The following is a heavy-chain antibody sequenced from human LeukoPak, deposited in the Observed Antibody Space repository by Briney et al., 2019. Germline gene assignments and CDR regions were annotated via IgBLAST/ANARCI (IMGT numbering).Heavy chain of an antibody. Sequence: GRSLRLSCAASGFTFSSYGMHWVRQAPGKGLEWVAVIWYDGSNKYYAGSVKGRFTISRDNSKNTLYLQMNSLRAEDTAVYYCAKAANDYGDYVLDYWGQGTLVTVSS. V-gene: IGHV3-33*06. CDR3: AKAANDYGDYVLDY. CDR2: IWYDGSNK. CDR1: GFTFSSYG. D-gene: IGHD4-17*01. J-gene: IGHJ4*02.